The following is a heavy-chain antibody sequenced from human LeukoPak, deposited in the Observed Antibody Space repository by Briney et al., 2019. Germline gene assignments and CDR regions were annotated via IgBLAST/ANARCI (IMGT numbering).Heavy chain of an antibody. Sequence: ASVKVSCKASGYTFTSYYMHWVRQAPGQGLEWVGIINPSGGSTSYAQKFQGRVTMTRDTSTSTVYMELSSLRSEDTAVYYCARDSEYYYDSSGYYVHWGQGTLVTVSS. D-gene: IGHD3-22*01. J-gene: IGHJ4*02. CDR3: ARDSEYYYDSSGYYVH. CDR1: GYTFTSYY. V-gene: IGHV1-46*01. CDR2: INPSGGST.